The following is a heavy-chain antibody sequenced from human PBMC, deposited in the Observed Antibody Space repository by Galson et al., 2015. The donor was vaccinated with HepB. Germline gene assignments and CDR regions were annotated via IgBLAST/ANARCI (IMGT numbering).Heavy chain of an antibody. J-gene: IGHJ3*01. V-gene: IGHV3-23*01. CDR3: AKRVVTTYHDAFDV. CDR2: ISVGGGRT. Sequence: SLRLSCAASGFSFSRFGMNWVRQAPGKGLEWVSGISVGGGRTYYADSVKGRFTISRDDSKNTLYLQMSSLRAEDTAVYYCAKRVVTTYHDAFDVWGQGTMVTVSS. D-gene: IGHD3-22*01. CDR1: GFSFSRFG.